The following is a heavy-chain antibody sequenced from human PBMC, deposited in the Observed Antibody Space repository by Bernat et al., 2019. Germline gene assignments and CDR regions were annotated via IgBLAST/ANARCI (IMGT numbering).Heavy chain of an antibody. CDR2: IYYSGST. CDR1: GGSISSSSYY. Sequence: QLQLQESGPGLVKPSETPSLTCTVSGGSISSSSYYWGWIRQPPGKGLEWIGSIYYSGSTYYNPSLKSRVTISVDTSKNQFSLKLSSVTAADTAVYYCARTYYDFWSGYYPNNWFDPWGQGTLVTVSS. CDR3: ARTYYDFWSGYYPNNWFDP. J-gene: IGHJ5*02. V-gene: IGHV4-39*01. D-gene: IGHD3-3*01.